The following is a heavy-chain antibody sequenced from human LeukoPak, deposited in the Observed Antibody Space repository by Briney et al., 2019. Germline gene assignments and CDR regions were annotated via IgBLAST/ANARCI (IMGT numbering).Heavy chain of an antibody. V-gene: IGHV3-11*01. CDR3: ARCLHWQQLVWGYKEYDWFDP. J-gene: IGHJ5*02. D-gene: IGHD6-13*01. CDR2: ISSSGSTI. CDR1: GFTFSDYY. Sequence: PGGSLRLSCAASGFTFSDYYMSWIRQAPGKGLEWVSYISSSGSTIYYADSVKGRFTISRDNAKNSLYLQMNSLRAEDTAVYYCARCLHWQQLVWGYKEYDWFDPWGQGTLVTVSS.